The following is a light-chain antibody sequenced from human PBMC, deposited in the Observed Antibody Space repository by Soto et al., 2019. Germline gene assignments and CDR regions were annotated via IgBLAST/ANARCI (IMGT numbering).Light chain of an antibody. CDR3: QQSYSTPLT. J-gene: IGKJ4*01. CDR1: QSISSY. V-gene: IGKV1-39*01. Sequence: DIQMTQSPSSLSASVGDRVTITCRASQSISSYLNWYQQKPGKAPKLLIYAESSLQSGVPSRCSGSGSGTDFTLTISSLQPEDFATYYCQQSYSTPLTFGGGTKVEIK. CDR2: AES.